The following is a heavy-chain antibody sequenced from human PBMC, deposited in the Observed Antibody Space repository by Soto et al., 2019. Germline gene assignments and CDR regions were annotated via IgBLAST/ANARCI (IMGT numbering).Heavy chain of an antibody. CDR1: GLTSSSYA. D-gene: IGHD6-6*01. CDR3: AKDPRPKEYYYGMDV. Sequence: GGSLRLSCAASGLTSSSYAMSWVRQAPGKGLEWVSAISGSGGSTYYADSVKGRFTISRDNSKNTLYLQMNSLRAEDTAVYYCAKDPRPKEYYYGMDVWGQGTTVTVSS. V-gene: IGHV3-23*01. CDR2: ISGSGGST. J-gene: IGHJ6*02.